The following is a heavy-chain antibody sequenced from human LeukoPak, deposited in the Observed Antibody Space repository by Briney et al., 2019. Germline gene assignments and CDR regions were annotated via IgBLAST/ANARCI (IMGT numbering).Heavy chain of an antibody. CDR2: ISSSSSTI. D-gene: IGHD3-16*02. Sequence: GGSLRLSCAASGFTFSSYSMNWVRQAPGKGLEWVSYISSSSSTIYYADSVKGRFTISRDNAKNSLYLQMNSLRDEDTAVYYCARDDDYIWGSYRYFDHWGQGTLVTVSS. J-gene: IGHJ4*02. CDR1: GFTFSSYS. CDR3: ARDDDYIWGSYRYFDH. V-gene: IGHV3-48*02.